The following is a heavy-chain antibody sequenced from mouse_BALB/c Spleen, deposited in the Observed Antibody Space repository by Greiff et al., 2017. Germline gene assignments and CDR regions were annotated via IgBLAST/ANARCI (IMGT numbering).Heavy chain of an antibody. D-gene: IGHD3-2*01. CDR3: ARKTARSTAGAMDY. CDR1: GFSLSTSGMC. V-gene: IGHV8-12*01. Sequence: QVTLNESGPGLLQPSQTLSLTCSFSGFSLSTSGMCVGWIRQPSGKGLVWLAHIWWDDDKRYHPAQKSRLTISKDTSSTQVFLKISSVDTADTATYYCARKTARSTAGAMDYWGQGTSVTVSA. J-gene: IGHJ4*01. CDR2: IWWDDDK.